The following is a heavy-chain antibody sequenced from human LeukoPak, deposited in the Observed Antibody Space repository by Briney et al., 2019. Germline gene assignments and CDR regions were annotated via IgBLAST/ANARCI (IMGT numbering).Heavy chain of an antibody. J-gene: IGHJ3*02. CDR2: INAGNGNT. V-gene: IGHV1-3*01. CDR1: GYTFTSYA. D-gene: IGHD3-9*01. CDR3: ARDTKLRYFDWLLGAADAFDI. Sequence: ASVKVSCKASGYTFTSYAMHWVRQAPGQRLEWMGWINAGNGNTKYSQKFQGRVTITRDTSASTAYMELSSLRSEDTAVYYCARDTKLRYFDWLLGAADAFDIWGQGTMVTVSS.